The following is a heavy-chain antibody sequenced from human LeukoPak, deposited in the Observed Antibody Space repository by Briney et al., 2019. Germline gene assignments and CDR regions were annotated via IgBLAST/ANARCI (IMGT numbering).Heavy chain of an antibody. CDR2: ISSSSSYI. Sequence: GGSLRLSCAASGFTFSSYSMNWVRQAPGKGLEWVSSISSSSSYIYYADSVKGRFTISRDNAKNSLYLQMNSLRAEDTAVYYCARDLINGYLYYYYGMDVWGQGTTATVSS. J-gene: IGHJ6*02. V-gene: IGHV3-21*01. CDR1: GFTFSSYS. CDR3: ARDLINGYLYYYYGMDV. D-gene: IGHD6-25*01.